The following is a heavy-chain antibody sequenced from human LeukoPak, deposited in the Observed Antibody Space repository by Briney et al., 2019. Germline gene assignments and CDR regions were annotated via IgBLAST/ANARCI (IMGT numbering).Heavy chain of an antibody. V-gene: IGHV3-53*01. Sequence: GGSLRLSCAASGFTVSSNYMSWVRQARGKGLEWVSVIYSGGGTYYADSVKGRFSISRDNSKNTTYLQMNSLRAEHTAGYYWAGLGIAAAGKVSSLDYWGQGTLVTVSP. D-gene: IGHD6-13*01. CDR3: AGLGIAAAGKVSSLDY. CDR2: IYSGGGT. J-gene: IGHJ4*02. CDR1: GFTVSSNY.